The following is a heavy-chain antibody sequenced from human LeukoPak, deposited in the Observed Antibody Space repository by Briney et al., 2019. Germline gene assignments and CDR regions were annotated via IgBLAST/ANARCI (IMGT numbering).Heavy chain of an antibody. Sequence: GESLKISCKGSGYSFTSYWIGWVRHIPGKGLERMGIIYPGDSDTRYSPSFQGQVTISADKSISTAYLQWSSLKASDTAMYYCARRSYSSSWYYFDYWGQGTLVTVSS. V-gene: IGHV5-51*01. CDR3: ARRSYSSSWYYFDY. D-gene: IGHD6-13*01. J-gene: IGHJ4*02. CDR2: IYPGDSDT. CDR1: GYSFTSYW.